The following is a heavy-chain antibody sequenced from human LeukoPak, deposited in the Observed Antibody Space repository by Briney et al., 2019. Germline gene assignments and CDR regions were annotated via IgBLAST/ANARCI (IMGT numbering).Heavy chain of an antibody. CDR1: GFTFSSYA. Sequence: GGSLRLSCAASGFTFSSYAMSWVRQAPGKGLEWVAVISYDGSNKYYADSEKGRFTISRDNSKNTLYLQMNSLRAEDTAVYYCARTAGAGSFPPVYWGQGTLVTVSS. CDR2: ISYDGSNK. CDR3: ARTAGAGSFPPVY. V-gene: IGHV3-30-3*01. D-gene: IGHD3-10*01. J-gene: IGHJ4*02.